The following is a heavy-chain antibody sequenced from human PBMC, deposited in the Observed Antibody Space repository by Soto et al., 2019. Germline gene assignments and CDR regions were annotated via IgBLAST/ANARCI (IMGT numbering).Heavy chain of an antibody. J-gene: IGHJ3*02. D-gene: IGHD3-10*01. CDR1: GFTFSNYG. CDR3: ARAKPRYFGSGGDSFDI. CDR2: ITGSSTL. Sequence: EVQLVESGGDLVQPGGSLRLSCTASGFTFSNYGMNWVRQAPGKGLELVSYITGSSTLYYADSVKGRFTISRDNAKNSLYVQMNSLRDEDRAVYYCARAKPRYFGSGGDSFDIWGQGTMVTVSS. V-gene: IGHV3-48*02.